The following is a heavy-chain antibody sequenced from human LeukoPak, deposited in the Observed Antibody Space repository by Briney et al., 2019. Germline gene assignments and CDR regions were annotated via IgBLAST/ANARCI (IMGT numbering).Heavy chain of an antibody. J-gene: IGHJ6*02. CDR1: GFTFTSHG. D-gene: IGHD3-16*01. V-gene: IGHV3-33*01. CDR2: IWYDGSNK. CDR3: ARVMGGSYGSDV. Sequence: GGSLRLSCAASGFTFTSHGMHWVRQAPGKGLEWVAVIWYDGSNKYYADSVKGRFTISRDNSKNTLYLQMDSLRVEDTAVYYCARVMGGSYGSDVWGQGTTVTVSS.